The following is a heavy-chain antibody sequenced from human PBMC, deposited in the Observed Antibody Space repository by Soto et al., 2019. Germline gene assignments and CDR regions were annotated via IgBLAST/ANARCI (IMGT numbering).Heavy chain of an antibody. Sequence: QVQLVQSGAEVSKPGASVKVSCKASGYAFTSHGVSWMRQAPGQGLEWMGWITTHNRNTNYAQKFQGRVTMTTDTAASTAYMELRSLTSDDTAVYYCAREALSYDNSAYYRPDYWGQGTLVTVSS. CDR2: ITTHNRNT. CDR3: AREALSYDNSAYYRPDY. CDR1: GYAFTSHG. J-gene: IGHJ4*02. D-gene: IGHD3-22*01. V-gene: IGHV1-18*01.